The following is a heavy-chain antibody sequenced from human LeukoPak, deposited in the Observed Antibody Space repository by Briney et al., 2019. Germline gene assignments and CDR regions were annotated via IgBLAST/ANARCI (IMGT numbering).Heavy chain of an antibody. CDR1: GGSFSGYY. CDR2: MFHSGSS. Sequence: SETLSLTCAVYGGSFSGYYWSWIRQPPGKGLEWIGYMFHSGSSNYNPSLKSRVTISVDTSQNQVSLKLNSVTAADTAVYYCATTAVVTAPYDAFDIWGRGTMVTVSS. V-gene: IGHV4-59*01. D-gene: IGHD2-21*02. CDR3: ATTAVVTAPYDAFDI. J-gene: IGHJ3*02.